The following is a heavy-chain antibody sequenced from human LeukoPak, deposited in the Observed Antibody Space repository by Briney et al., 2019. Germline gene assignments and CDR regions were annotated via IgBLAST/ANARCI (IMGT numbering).Heavy chain of an antibody. CDR2: INAGNGVT. J-gene: IGHJ4*02. V-gene: IGHV1-3*01. Sequence: GASVNVSCKASGYSFSTYAMHWVRQAPGQGLEWMGWINAGNGVTKYSPKFQDRFTITRDTSASTAYMELSGLRSEDTAVYYCARAPRYYYDTSHYDYWGQGTLVTVSS. CDR1: GYSFSTYA. D-gene: IGHD3-22*01. CDR3: ARAPRYYYDTSHYDY.